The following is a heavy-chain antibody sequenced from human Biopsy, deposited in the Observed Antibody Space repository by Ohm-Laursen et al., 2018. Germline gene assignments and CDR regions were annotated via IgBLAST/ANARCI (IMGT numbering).Heavy chain of an antibody. CDR1: GYTLYSYG. J-gene: IGHJ3*01. Sequence: SVKVSCKASGYTLYSYGITWVRQAPGQGLEWMGWITADNTNSAQKFQGRLTMTTDISTSTAYTDLKGLISDDTAIYYCARAFGGAYYSYAFDLWGQGTLVTVSS. CDR2: ITADNT. CDR3: ARAFGGAYYSYAFDL. V-gene: IGHV1-18*01. D-gene: IGHD2-21*02.